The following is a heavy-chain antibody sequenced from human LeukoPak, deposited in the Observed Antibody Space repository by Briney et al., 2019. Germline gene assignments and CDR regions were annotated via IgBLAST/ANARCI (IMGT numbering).Heavy chain of an antibody. CDR3: ARGREWELLFDY. Sequence: PGGSLRLSCAASGFTFSSYAMSWVRQAPGKGLEWVSVIYSGGSTYYADSVKGRFTIPRDNSKNTLYLQMNSLRAEDTAVYYCARGREWELLFDYWGQGTLVTVSS. J-gene: IGHJ4*02. CDR2: IYSGGST. D-gene: IGHD1-26*01. V-gene: IGHV3-66*01. CDR1: GFTFSSYA.